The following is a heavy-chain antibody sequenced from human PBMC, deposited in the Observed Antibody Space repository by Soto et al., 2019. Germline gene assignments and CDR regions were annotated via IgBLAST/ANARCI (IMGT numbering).Heavy chain of an antibody. CDR3: ARDRLTGRSYSSSSGFYYYYYYGMDV. J-gene: IGHJ6*02. CDR1: GFTFSGYA. Sequence: LRLSCAASGFTFSGYAMHWVRQAPCKGLEWVAVISYDGSNKYYADSVKGRFTISRDNSKNTLYLQMNSLRAEDTAVYYCARDRLTGRSYSSSSGFYYYYYYGMDVWGQGTTVTVSS. CDR2: ISYDGSNK. D-gene: IGHD6-6*01. V-gene: IGHV3-30-3*01.